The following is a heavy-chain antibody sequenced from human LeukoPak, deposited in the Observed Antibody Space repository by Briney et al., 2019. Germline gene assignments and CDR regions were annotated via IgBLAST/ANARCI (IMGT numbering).Heavy chain of an antibody. J-gene: IGHJ4*02. CDR1: GGSISTYS. V-gene: IGHV4-59*01. CDR2: IYYTGRT. CDR3: ARGYSGTYLTVGY. D-gene: IGHD1-26*01. Sequence: KPSETLSLTCTVSGGSISTYSWSWIRQPPGKGLEWIGYIYYTGRTSCNPSLKSRVTISVDTSKNQFSLKLSSVTAADTAMYYCARGYSGTYLTVGYWGQGTLVTVSS.